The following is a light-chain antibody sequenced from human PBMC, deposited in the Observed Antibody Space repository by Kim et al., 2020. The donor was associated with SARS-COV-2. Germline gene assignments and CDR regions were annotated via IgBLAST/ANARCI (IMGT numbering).Light chain of an antibody. J-gene: IGKJ1*01. V-gene: IGKV3-20*01. Sequence: LSPGDRATLSCRARQIVINNYVAWYQQKPGQAPRLLMYDASTRATDIPDSFSGSGSGTDFTLTISRLEPEDFAVYYCQQYGNSPWTFGQGTKREI. CDR1: QIVINNY. CDR3: QQYGNSPWT. CDR2: DAS.